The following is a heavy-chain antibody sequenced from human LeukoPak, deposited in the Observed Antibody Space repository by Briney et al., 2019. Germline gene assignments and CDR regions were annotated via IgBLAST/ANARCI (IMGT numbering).Heavy chain of an antibody. Sequence: GSLELSCAASGFTFSSYWMRWVRQAPGEGLEWVGNIKQDGSEKYYVDSVKGRFTISRDNAKNSLYLQMNSLRAEDTAVYYCASPEDSSGWDLDYWGQGTLVTVSS. J-gene: IGHJ4*02. CDR3: ASPEDSSGWDLDY. V-gene: IGHV3-7*01. D-gene: IGHD6-19*01. CDR1: GFTFSSYW. CDR2: IKQDGSEK.